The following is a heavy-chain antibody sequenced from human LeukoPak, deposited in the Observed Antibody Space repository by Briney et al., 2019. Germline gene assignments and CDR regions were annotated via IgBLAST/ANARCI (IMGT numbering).Heavy chain of an antibody. Sequence: GGSLRLSCAASGFTFTTYWMSWIRQLPGKGLEWVANIKKDGSDKYYVDSVKGRFTISRDNAKTSLYLQMNSLRAEDTAVYYCARHLSGVTGYTYGRGIDYWGQGTLVTVSS. J-gene: IGHJ4*02. D-gene: IGHD5-18*01. CDR1: GFTFTTYW. CDR3: ARHLSGVTGYTYGRGIDY. V-gene: IGHV3-7*01. CDR2: IKKDGSDK.